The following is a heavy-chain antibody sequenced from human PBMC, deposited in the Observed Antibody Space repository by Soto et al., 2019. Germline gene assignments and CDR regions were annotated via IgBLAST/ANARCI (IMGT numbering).Heavy chain of an antibody. CDR1: GGSTSSYY. CDR3: TTQGFGGLHGLVDV. J-gene: IGHJ6*02. Sequence: PSETLSLTCTVSGGSTSSYYLSWIRQPPGKGLEWIGYIYYSGSTNYNPSLKSRVTISVDTSKNQFSLKLTSVTAADTAVYYCTTQGFGGLHGLVDVWGQGTTLTVSS. CDR2: IYYSGST. V-gene: IGHV4-59*08. D-gene: IGHD3-10*01.